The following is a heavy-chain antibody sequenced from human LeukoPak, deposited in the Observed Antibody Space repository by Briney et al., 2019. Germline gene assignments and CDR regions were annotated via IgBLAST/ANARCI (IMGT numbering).Heavy chain of an antibody. J-gene: IGHJ4*02. V-gene: IGHV3-23*01. CDR3: ASQRYDILTGYWTNDY. CDR2: ISGSGDST. CDR1: GFTFSNYG. Sequence: GGSLRLSCAASGFTFSNYGMSWVRQAPGKGLEWVSSISGSGDSTYYADSVKGRFTISRDNSKNTLYLQMNSLRAEDTAVYYCASQRYDILTGYWTNDYWGQGTLVTVSS. D-gene: IGHD3-9*01.